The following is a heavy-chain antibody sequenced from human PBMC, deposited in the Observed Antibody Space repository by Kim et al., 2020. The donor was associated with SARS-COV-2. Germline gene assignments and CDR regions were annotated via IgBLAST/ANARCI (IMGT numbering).Heavy chain of an antibody. Sequence: SETLSLTCSVSGGAISSFYWRWIRQPPGKQLEWIGYIYYTGNTNSNPSLKSRVTISADTSKNQVSLKVRSVTAADTAIYYCARQLSLHRYFDPWGQGTLVTVSS. CDR3: ARQLSLHRYFDP. V-gene: IGHV4-59*08. D-gene: IGHD1-26*01. J-gene: IGHJ5*02. CDR1: GGAISSFY. CDR2: IYYTGNT.